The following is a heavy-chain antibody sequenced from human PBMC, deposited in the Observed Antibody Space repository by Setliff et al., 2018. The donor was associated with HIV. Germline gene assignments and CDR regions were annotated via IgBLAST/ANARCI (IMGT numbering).Heavy chain of an antibody. D-gene: IGHD1-26*01. V-gene: IGHV4-38-2*01. Sequence: SETLSLTCAVSGYSISSGYYWAWIRQSPGKGLDWIGSIHHSGTTYYNPSLKSRVTISVDTTTNQVSLQVNSVTAVDTAVYYCARVPHRVVGTTTLLYHFDYWGLGTLVTSPQ. CDR3: ARVPHRVVGTTTLLYHFDY. CDR1: GYSISSGYY. CDR2: IHHSGTT. J-gene: IGHJ4*02.